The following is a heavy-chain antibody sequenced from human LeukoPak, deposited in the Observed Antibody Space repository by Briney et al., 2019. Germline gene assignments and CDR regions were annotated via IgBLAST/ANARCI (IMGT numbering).Heavy chain of an antibody. CDR2: TYYRSKWFN. V-gene: IGHV6-1*01. J-gene: IGHJ4*01. Sequence: SQTLSLTCAISGDSVSSNSVAWNWIRQSPSRGLEWLGRTYYRSKWFNDYTVSMKGRVIVNPDTSKNQFSLHLNSVTPEDTAVYYCAREDRLGHFDCWGQGTLVTVSS. CDR1: GDSVSSNSVA. CDR3: AREDRLGHFDC. D-gene: IGHD1-26*01.